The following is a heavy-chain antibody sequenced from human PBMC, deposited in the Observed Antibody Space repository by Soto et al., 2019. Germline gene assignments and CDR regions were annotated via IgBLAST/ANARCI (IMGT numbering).Heavy chain of an antibody. CDR2: IKQDGSEK. V-gene: IGHV3-7*01. CDR1: GFTFSGYW. J-gene: IGHJ6*02. Sequence: PGGSLRLSCAASGFTFSGYWMCWVRQAPGKGLEWVANIKQDGSEKYYVDSVKGRFTISRDNAKSSLYLQMNSLRAEDTAVYYCAKSIAARRGYYYGMDVWGQGTRVTVSS. D-gene: IGHD6-6*01. CDR3: AKSIAARRGYYYGMDV.